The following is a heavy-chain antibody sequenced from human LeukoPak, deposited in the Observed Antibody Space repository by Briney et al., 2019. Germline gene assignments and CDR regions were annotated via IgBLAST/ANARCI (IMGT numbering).Heavy chain of an antibody. CDR3: ATEKHVDIVATGEAFDI. J-gene: IGHJ3*02. CDR2: FDLEDAET. Sequence: GASVKVSCKVSGYTLTELSMHWVRQAPGKGLEWMGGFDLEDAETIYAQKFQGRITMTEDTSTDTAYMELSSLRSEDTAVYYCATEKHVDIVATGEAFDIWGQGTMVTVSS. CDR1: GYTLTELS. V-gene: IGHV1-24*01. D-gene: IGHD5-12*01.